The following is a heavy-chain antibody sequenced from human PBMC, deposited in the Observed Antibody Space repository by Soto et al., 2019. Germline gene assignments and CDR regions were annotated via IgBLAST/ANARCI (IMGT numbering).Heavy chain of an antibody. CDR3: AREDDGGDRDYYGLDV. V-gene: IGHV4-30-4*01. Sequence: QVQLQESGPGLVRPSQTLSLTCTVSGGSISTDHYHWTWIRQTPGKGLEWIGYIHYSGSIHFNPSRKSRVSMSVDTSKNLFSLKLSSVTAADTAVYFCAREDDGGDRDYYGLDVWGQGTTVTVSS. D-gene: IGHD2-21*02. CDR2: IHYSGSI. J-gene: IGHJ6*02. CDR1: GGSISTDHYH.